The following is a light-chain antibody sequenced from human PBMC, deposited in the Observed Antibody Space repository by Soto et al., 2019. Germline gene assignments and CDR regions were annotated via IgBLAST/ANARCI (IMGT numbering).Light chain of an antibody. J-gene: IGKJ2*01. CDR3: QQADSFPYT. V-gene: IGKV1D-12*01. CDR2: SAS. CDR1: QDIDNW. Sequence: DIQMTQSPSSVSASVGDRVTITCRASQDIDNWLAWYQQKPGQAPKLLIYSASTLQSGVPSRFSASGSGTDFTLTISSLHPEDFATYYCQQADSFPYTFGQGTKLEIK.